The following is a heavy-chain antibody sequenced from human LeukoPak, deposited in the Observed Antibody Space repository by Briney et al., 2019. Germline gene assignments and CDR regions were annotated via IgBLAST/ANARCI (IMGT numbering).Heavy chain of an antibody. D-gene: IGHD6-13*01. J-gene: IGHJ4*02. CDR2: INPNSGGT. CDR3: ARASSGWYYFDY. Sequence: ASVKVSCKASGFALTAYYIHWVRQTPGQGLEWMGRINPNSGGTDYAQKFQGRVTMTRDTSISTAYMELSGLKSDDPAVYYCARASSGWYYFDYWGQGTLVTVSS. V-gene: IGHV1-2*06. CDR1: GFALTAYY.